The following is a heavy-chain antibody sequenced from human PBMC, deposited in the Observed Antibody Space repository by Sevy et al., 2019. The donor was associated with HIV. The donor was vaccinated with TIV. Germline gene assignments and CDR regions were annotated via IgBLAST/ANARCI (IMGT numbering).Heavy chain of an antibody. J-gene: IGHJ5*02. CDR2: ITSSSGYI. D-gene: IGHD3-22*01. CDR1: GFTFNTYT. CDR3: AREDSVGSYYFDN. Sequence: GGSLRLSCAASGFTFNTYTMNWVRQTPGKGLEWVSSITSSSGYIYYADSVKGRFAISRDNGENSLYLQMDSLRVEDTGVYYCAREDSVGSYYFDNWGQGAQVTVSS. V-gene: IGHV3-21*01.